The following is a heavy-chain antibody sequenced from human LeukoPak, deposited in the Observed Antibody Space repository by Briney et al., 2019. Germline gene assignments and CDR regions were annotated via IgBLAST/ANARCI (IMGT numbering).Heavy chain of an antibody. CDR3: GSSTSSYYFYGVDV. V-gene: IGHV3-23*01. J-gene: IGHJ6*02. Sequence: GGSLRLSCAASGFTFSSSAMSWVRQAPGKGLEWVSGISNDGTRTYYAVSVKGRFTVSRDNSKNTLYLQMNSLRAEDTAVYYCGSSTSSYYFYGVDVWGQGTTVTVSS. CDR1: GFTFSSSA. CDR2: ISNDGTRT. D-gene: IGHD2-2*01.